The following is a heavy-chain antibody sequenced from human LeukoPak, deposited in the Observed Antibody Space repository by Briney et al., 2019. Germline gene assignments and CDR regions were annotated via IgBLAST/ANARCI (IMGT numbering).Heavy chain of an antibody. Sequence: GASAKVSCKASGYTFTSYGISWVRQAPGQGREWMGWISAYNGNTNYAQKLQGRVTMTTDTSTSTAYMELRSLRSDDTAVYYCARDADTAMVGGVWFDPWGQGTLVTVSS. J-gene: IGHJ5*02. D-gene: IGHD5-18*01. CDR3: ARDADTAMVGGVWFDP. CDR1: GYTFTSYG. V-gene: IGHV1-18*01. CDR2: ISAYNGNT.